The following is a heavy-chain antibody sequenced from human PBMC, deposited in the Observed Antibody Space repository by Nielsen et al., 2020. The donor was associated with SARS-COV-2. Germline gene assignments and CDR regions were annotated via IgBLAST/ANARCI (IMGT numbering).Heavy chain of an antibody. CDR2: IYYSGST. Sequence: LRLSCTVSGGSISSGDYYWSWIRQPPGKGLEWIGYIYYSGSTYYNPSLKSRVTISVDTSKNQFSLKLSSVTAADTAVYYCAREWWVRGVMDLNWFDPWGQGTLVTVSS. D-gene: IGHD3-10*01. J-gene: IGHJ5*02. CDR1: GGSISSGDYY. CDR3: AREWWVRGVMDLNWFDP. V-gene: IGHV4-30-4*01.